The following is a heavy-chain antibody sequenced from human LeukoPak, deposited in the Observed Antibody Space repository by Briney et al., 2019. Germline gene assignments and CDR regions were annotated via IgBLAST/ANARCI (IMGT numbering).Heavy chain of an antibody. CDR1: GGSISSGGYY. CDR2: IYHSGST. D-gene: IGHD4-17*01. CDR3: ARDWRATVTTGYYYYGMDV. Sequence: SETLSLTCTVSGGSISSGGYYWSWIRQPPGKGLEWIGYIYHSGSTYYNPSLKSRVTISVDTSKNQFSLKLSSVTAADTAVYYCARDWRATVTTGYYYYGMDVWGQGTTVTVSS. V-gene: IGHV4-30-2*01. J-gene: IGHJ6*02.